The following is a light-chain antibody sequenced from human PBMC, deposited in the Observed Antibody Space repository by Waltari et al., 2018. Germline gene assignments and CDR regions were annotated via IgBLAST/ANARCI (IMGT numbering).Light chain of an antibody. CDR3: QAWDSTTVV. CDR1: KLGDKF. CDR2: QDT. V-gene: IGLV3-1*01. J-gene: IGLJ2*01. Sequence: SYELAQPPSVSVSPGQTATIACSGDKLGDKFVSWYQQKPGQSPVLFIHQDTKRPSGIPERFSGSNSGNTATLTISGTQALDEADYYCQAWDSTTVVFGGGTKLTAL.